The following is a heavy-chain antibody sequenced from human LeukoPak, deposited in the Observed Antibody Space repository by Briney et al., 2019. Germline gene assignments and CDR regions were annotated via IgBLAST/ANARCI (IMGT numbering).Heavy chain of an antibody. CDR3: AKSRSLEWLFIFDY. CDR1: GFTFSSYG. J-gene: IGHJ4*02. D-gene: IGHD3-3*01. CDR2: IRYDGSNK. V-gene: IGHV3-30*02. Sequence: PGGSLRLSCAASGFTFSSYGMHWVRQAPGKGLEWVAFIRYDGSNKYYADSVKGRFTISRDNSKNTLYLQMNSLRAEDTAVYYCAKSRSLEWLFIFDYWGQGTLVTVSS.